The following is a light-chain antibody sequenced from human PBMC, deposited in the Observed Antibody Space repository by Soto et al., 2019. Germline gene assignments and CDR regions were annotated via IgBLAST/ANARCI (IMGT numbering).Light chain of an antibody. CDR2: DAS. CDR3: QQYNIYSWT. CDR1: QSMSSW. J-gene: IGKJ1*01. Sequence: QMPQYPSTLSAPVGDRVPITCWASQSMSSWLAWYQQKPGKAPKLLIYDASSLESGVPSRFSGSGSGTEFTLTISSLQPDDFATYYCQQYNIYSWTTAQRAEVDI. V-gene: IGKV1-5*01.